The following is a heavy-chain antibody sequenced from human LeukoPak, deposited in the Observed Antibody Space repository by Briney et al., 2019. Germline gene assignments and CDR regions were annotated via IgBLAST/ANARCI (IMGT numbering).Heavy chain of an antibody. D-gene: IGHD3-22*01. V-gene: IGHV3-23*01. CDR1: GFTFSSHG. CDR3: AKDLGYDSSGHYPDAFEI. CDR2: ISPSGGIT. J-gene: IGHJ3*02. Sequence: GGSLRLSCAASGFTFSSHGMNWVRQAPGKGLEWVSGISPSGGITYYTDSVKGRFTISRDNSKNTLYLQMNNVGAEDTAIYYCAKDLGYDSSGHYPDAFEIWGQGTKVTVSS.